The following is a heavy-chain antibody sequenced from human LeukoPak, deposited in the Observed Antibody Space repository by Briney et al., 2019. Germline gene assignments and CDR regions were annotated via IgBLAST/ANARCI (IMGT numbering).Heavy chain of an antibody. Sequence: GGSLRLSCAASGFTFSIYAMRWVRHAPGKGLEWVSAISGSGGSTYYAGSVKGRFTISRDNSKNTLYLQMNSLRAEDTAVYYCAKTYSSSPKYFDYWGQGTLVTVSS. D-gene: IGHD6-13*01. CDR3: AKTYSSSPKYFDY. CDR2: ISGSGGST. CDR1: GFTFSIYA. V-gene: IGHV3-23*01. J-gene: IGHJ4*02.